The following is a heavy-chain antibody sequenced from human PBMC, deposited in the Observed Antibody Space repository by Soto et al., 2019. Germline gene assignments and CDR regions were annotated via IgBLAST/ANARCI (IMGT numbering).Heavy chain of an antibody. CDR3: AKDARPDGYWDFDY. D-gene: IGHD5-12*01. Sequence: ETLSLTCTVSGGSISSYYWSWIRQPPGKGLEWVSGIFGDASSTFYADSVKGRFTISRDNSKNTLYLQMNSLRAEDTAVYYCAKDARPDGYWDFDYWGQGTLVTVSS. J-gene: IGHJ4*02. V-gene: IGHV3-23*01. CDR1: GGSISSYY. CDR2: IFGDASST.